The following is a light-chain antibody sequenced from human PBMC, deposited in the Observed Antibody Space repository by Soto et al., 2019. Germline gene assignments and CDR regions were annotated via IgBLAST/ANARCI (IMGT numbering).Light chain of an antibody. CDR2: EVS. CDR3: TSYTRSTTPYI. CDR1: SGDVGGYNY. Sequence: QSALTQPASVSASPGQSITISCTGTSGDVGGYNYVSWYQQHPGKAPKLMIYEVSNRPSGVSNRFSGSKSGNTASLTISGLQAEDEADYYCTSYTRSTTPYIYGTGTKVTVL. V-gene: IGLV2-14*01. J-gene: IGLJ1*01.